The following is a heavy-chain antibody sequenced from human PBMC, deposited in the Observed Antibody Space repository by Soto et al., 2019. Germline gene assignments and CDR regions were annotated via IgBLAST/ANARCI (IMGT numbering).Heavy chain of an antibody. CDR2: INGYNGNT. J-gene: IGHJ6*02. D-gene: IGHD3-16*01. CDR3: ARMGDVPYYYYGMDV. CDR1: GYTFSRSG. Sequence: QVQLVQSGAEVKKPGASVKVSCKASGYTFSRSGISWVRQAPGQGLEWMGWINGYNGNTNYTQKRQGRITMTTDTPTSTAYIELRSLRSDDTAGYYCARMGDVPYYYYGMDVWGQGTTVIVSS. V-gene: IGHV1-18*01.